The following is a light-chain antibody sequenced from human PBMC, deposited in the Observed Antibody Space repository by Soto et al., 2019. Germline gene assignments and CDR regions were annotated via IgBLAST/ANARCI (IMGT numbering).Light chain of an antibody. CDR3: QKYNTVPAT. J-gene: IGKJ5*01. Sequence: DIQMTQSPPSLSASVGDRVTITCRASQGIGNSLAWYQQKPGTVPKLLIYSTSTLQSGVPSRFSGSGSGTDFTLTISSLQPEDVAAYDCQKYNTVPATFGQGTRLEMK. CDR2: STS. CDR1: QGIGNS. V-gene: IGKV1-27*01.